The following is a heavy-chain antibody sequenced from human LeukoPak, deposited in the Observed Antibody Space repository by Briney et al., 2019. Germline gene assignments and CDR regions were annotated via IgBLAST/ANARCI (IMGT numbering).Heavy chain of an antibody. CDR1: GGSFSSYY. Sequence: SETLSLTCTVSGGSFSSYYWSWIRQPPGKGLEWIGYIDYSGSINYNPSLKRRFTISVDTSKNQFSLRLSSVTAADTAVYYCARGGYYGSGNDFRFDPWGQGTLVTVSS. CDR2: IDYSGSI. J-gene: IGHJ5*02. D-gene: IGHD3-10*01. CDR3: ARGGYYGSGNDFRFDP. V-gene: IGHV4-59*08.